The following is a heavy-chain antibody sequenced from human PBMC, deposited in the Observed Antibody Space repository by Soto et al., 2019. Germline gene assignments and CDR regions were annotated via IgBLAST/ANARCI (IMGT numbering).Heavy chain of an antibody. CDR3: ARGRDEYKLGNV. CDR2: VHPSGST. CDR1: GGSLSDYY. V-gene: IGHV4-34*01. J-gene: IGHJ6*02. D-gene: IGHD1-1*01. Sequence: SETLSLTCAVSGGSLSDYYWPWIRQSPGKGLEWIGEVHPSGSTYYNPSLRSRVTISVDTSKNQFSLKLTSLTAADTAIYYCARGRDEYKLGNVWGHGTTVTVSS.